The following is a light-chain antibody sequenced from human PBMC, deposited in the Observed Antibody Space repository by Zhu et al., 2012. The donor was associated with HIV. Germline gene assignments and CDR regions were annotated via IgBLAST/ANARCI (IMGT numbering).Light chain of an antibody. V-gene: IGKV1-9*01. CDR2: GAS. J-gene: IGKJ4*01. Sequence: DIQLTQSPSFLSASVGDRVTITCRASQGISNHLAWYHQKPGKAPKLLIYGASILQSGVPSRFSGSGSGTEFTLTIGSLQPEDFATYFCQHLTLYPTFGGGSKVDIK. CDR1: QGISNH. CDR3: QHLTLYPT.